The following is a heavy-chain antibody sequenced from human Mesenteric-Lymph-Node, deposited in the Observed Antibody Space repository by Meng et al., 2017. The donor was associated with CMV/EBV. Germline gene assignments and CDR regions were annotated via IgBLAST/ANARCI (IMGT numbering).Heavy chain of an antibody. J-gene: IGHJ4*02. CDR3: GRDSMKGGGFDC. CDR1: GFIFSDHY. Sequence: GGSLRLSCAVSGFIFSDHYMDWFRQAPGKGLEWVARIKNKANNYITEYAASVRGRFTISRDDSKNSLYLEVNSLKTEDTAVYYCGRDSMKGGGFDCWGQGVLVTVSS. D-gene: IGHD3-10*01. CDR2: IKNKANNYIT. V-gene: IGHV3-72*01.